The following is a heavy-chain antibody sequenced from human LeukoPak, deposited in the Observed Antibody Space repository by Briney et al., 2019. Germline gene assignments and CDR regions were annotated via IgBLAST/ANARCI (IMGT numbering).Heavy chain of an antibody. J-gene: IGHJ4*02. CDR3: ARAYTSSSSY. Sequence: GGSLRLSCAASGFTFSSYAMHWVRQAPGKGLEWVSSISTSSNYIYYADSVKGRFTISRDNAKNSLYLQMNSLRAEDTAVYYCARAYTSSSSYWGQGTLVTVSS. CDR2: ISTSSNYI. V-gene: IGHV3-21*01. CDR1: GFTFSSYA. D-gene: IGHD6-6*01.